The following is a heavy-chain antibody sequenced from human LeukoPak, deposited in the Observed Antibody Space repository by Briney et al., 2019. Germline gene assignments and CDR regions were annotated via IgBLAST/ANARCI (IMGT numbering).Heavy chain of an antibody. V-gene: IGHV4-38-2*02. D-gene: IGHD6-19*01. Sequence: PSETLSLTCSVSGDSISSAFYWGWIRQPPGKGLEWIGSIYHSGTTYYNPSLKSRVTISVDTSKNQFSLKLSSVTAADTAVYYCARSPSSGWDFDYWGQGTLVTVSS. CDR2: IYHSGTT. CDR3: ARSPSSGWDFDY. CDR1: GDSISSAFY. J-gene: IGHJ4*02.